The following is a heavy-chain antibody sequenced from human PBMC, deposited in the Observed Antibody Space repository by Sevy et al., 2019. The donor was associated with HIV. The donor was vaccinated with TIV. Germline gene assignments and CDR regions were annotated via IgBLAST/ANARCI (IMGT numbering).Heavy chain of an antibody. Sequence: GGSLRLSCAASGFTFSSYSMNWVRQAPGKGLEWVSSISSSSSYIYYADSVKGRFTISRDNAKNSLYLQMNSLRAEDTAVYYCARVPGGLVGHWFDPWGQGTLVTVSS. D-gene: IGHD6-19*01. V-gene: IGHV3-21*01. J-gene: IGHJ5*02. CDR1: GFTFSSYS. CDR3: ARVPGGLVGHWFDP. CDR2: ISSSSSYI.